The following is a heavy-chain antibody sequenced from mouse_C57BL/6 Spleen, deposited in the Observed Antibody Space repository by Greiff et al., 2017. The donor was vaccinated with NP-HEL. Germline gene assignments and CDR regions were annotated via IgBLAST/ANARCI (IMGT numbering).Heavy chain of an antibody. CDR3: AIDDGYYNFDY. Sequence: VQLQQPGAELVRPGSSVKLSCKASGYTFTSYWMHWVKQRPIQGLEWIGNIDPSDSETHYNQKFKDKATLTVDKSSSTAYMQLSSLTSEDSAVYYCAIDDGYYNFDYWGQGTTLTVSS. V-gene: IGHV1-52*01. J-gene: IGHJ2*01. D-gene: IGHD2-3*01. CDR1: GYTFTSYW. CDR2: IDPSDSET.